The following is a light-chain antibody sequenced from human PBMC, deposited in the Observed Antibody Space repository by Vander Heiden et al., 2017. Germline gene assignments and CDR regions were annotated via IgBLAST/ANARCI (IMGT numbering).Light chain of an antibody. CDR1: QSVSSN. CDR2: GAS. V-gene: IGKV3-15*01. CDR3: QQYNNWPRT. J-gene: IGKJ1*01. Sequence: EIVMTQSPATLSVSPGERATLSCRASQSVSSNLVWYQQKRGQAPRLLIYGASTRATGIPARFSGSGSGTEFTLTIRSLQSEDFAVYYCQQYNNWPRTFGQGTKVEIK.